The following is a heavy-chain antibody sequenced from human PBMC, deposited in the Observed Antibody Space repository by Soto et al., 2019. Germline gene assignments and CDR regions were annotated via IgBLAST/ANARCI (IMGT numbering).Heavy chain of an antibody. J-gene: IGHJ4*02. CDR1: GGSFSGYY. D-gene: IGHD1-7*01. Sequence: SSETLSLTCAVYGGSFSGYYWSWIRQPPGKGLEWIGEINHSGSANYNPSLKSRVTISVDTSKNQFFLTVNSVTAADSAVYYCARESGDNWDYEAYWGQGTPVTVSS. CDR2: INHSGSA. CDR3: ARESGDNWDYEAY. V-gene: IGHV4-34*01.